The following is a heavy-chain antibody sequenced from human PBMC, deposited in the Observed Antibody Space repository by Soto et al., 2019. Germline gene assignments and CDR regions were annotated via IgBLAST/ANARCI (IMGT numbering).Heavy chain of an antibody. V-gene: IGHV1-24*01. CDR3: AGGGTIWVLSPFDS. CDR1: GHTLTELS. J-gene: IGHJ5*01. D-gene: IGHD1-7*01. CDR2: FDPEDVET. Sequence: QVQLLQSGAEVKKPGASVKVSCKVSGHTLTELSMHWVRQAPGRGLEWMGGFDPEDVETIFAQKLQGRVTMTEDTATGLCYLVLSCVRSRGTAVYFWAGGGTIWVLSPFDSWGQGALVTIPS.